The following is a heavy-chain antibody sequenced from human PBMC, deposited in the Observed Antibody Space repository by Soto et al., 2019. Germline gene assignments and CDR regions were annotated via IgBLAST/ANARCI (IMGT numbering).Heavy chain of an antibody. V-gene: IGHV1-24*01. D-gene: IGHD3-16*01. CDR1: GYTLTELS. CDR2: FDPEDGET. J-gene: IGHJ6*02. CDR3: ATPGIMITFGGVQTHRGYYYGMDV. Sequence: ASVKVSCKVSGYTLTELSMHWVRQAPGKGLEWMGGFDPEDGETIYAQKFQGRVTMTEDTSTDTAYMELSSLRSEDTAVYYCATPGIMITFGGVQTHRGYYYGMDVWGQGTTVTVSS.